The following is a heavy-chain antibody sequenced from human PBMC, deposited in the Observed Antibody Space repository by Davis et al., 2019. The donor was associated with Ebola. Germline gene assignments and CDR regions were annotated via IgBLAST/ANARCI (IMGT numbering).Heavy chain of an antibody. Sequence: GESLKISCAASGFTVSSNYMSWVRQAPGKGLEWVSRISAIGGDTYYADSVKGRFTISRDNSKNTLNLQMNSLRAEDTAIYYCAKLDYNDSYFQDWGQGTLVTVSS. V-gene: IGHV3-23*01. CDR1: GFTVSSNY. D-gene: IGHD4-17*01. J-gene: IGHJ1*01. CDR2: ISAIGGDT. CDR3: AKLDYNDSYFQD.